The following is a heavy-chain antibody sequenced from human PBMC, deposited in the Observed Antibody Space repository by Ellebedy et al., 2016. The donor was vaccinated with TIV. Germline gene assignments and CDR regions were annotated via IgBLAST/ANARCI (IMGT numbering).Heavy chain of an antibody. Sequence: GESLKISXAASGFTFSDYYMSWIRQAPGKGLEWVSYISSSSSYTNYADSVKGRFTISRDNAKNSLYLQMNSLRAEDTAVYYCAREGGYPDVWGQGTTVTVSS. J-gene: IGHJ6*02. V-gene: IGHV3-11*05. D-gene: IGHD3-22*01. CDR2: ISSSSSYT. CDR1: GFTFSDYY. CDR3: AREGGYPDV.